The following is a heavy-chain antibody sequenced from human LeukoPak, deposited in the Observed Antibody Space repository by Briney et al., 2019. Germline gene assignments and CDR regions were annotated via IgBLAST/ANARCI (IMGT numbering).Heavy chain of an antibody. Sequence: PSQTLSLTCTVSGGSISSGSYYWSWIRQPAGKGLEWIGRIYTSGSTNYNPSLKSRVTISVDTSKNQFSLKLSSVTAADTAVYYCARVFGTGTYFNYWGQGTLVTVSS. CDR1: GGSISSGSYY. V-gene: IGHV4-61*02. J-gene: IGHJ4*02. CDR3: ARVFGTGTYFNY. D-gene: IGHD2-8*02. CDR2: IYTSGST.